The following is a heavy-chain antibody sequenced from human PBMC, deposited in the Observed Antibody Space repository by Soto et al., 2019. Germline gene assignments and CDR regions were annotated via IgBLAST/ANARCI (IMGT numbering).Heavy chain of an antibody. V-gene: IGHV3-53*01. J-gene: IGHJ5*02. CDR1: GFTVSSTY. Sequence: PGGSLRLSCAASGFTVSSTYMSWVRQAPGKGLEWVSVIYSGGSTYYADSVKGRFTISSDNAKNTLNLQMNSLRVEDTAVYYCAKGLSGSGAYQWFDPWGQGTLVTVSS. CDR3: AKGLSGSGAYQWFDP. CDR2: IYSGGST. D-gene: IGHD3-10*01.